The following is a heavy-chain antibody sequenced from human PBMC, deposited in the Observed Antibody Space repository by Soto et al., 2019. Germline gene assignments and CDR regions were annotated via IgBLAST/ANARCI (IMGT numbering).Heavy chain of an antibody. J-gene: IGHJ2*01. CDR1: GGSISSSNW. V-gene: IGHV4-4*02. CDR2: IYHSGST. Sequence: QVQLQESGPGLVKPSGTLSLTCAVSGGSISSSNWWSWVRQPPGKGLEWIGEIYHSGSTNYNPSPKSRVTISVDKSKNQFSLKLSSVTAADTAVYYCARGGPGAPPQLIFYGKQQLAGGTKTTRYFDLWGRGTLVTVSS. CDR3: ARGGPGAPPQLIFYGKQQLAGGTKTTRYFDL. D-gene: IGHD6-13*01.